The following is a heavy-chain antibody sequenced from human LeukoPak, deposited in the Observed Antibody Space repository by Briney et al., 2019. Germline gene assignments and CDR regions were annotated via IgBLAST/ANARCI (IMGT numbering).Heavy chain of an antibody. CDR2: IYSGGST. Sequence: GGSLRLSCAASGFTVSSNYMSWVRQAPGKGLEWVSVIYSGGSTYYADSVKGRFTISRDNSKNTLYLQMNSLRAEDTAVYYCARTGLFTDSSGYCPDYWGQGTLVTVSS. D-gene: IGHD3-22*01. J-gene: IGHJ4*02. CDR1: GFTVSSNY. V-gene: IGHV3-53*01. CDR3: ARTGLFTDSSGYCPDY.